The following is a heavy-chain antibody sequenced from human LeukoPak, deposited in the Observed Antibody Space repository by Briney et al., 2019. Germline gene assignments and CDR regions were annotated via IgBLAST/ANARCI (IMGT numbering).Heavy chain of an antibody. CDR3: ATGKYCSGGSCSWDY. Sequence: GASLRLSCAASGFTFSSYAMHWVRQAPGKGLEWVAVISYDGSNKYYADSVKGRFTISRDNSKNTLYLQMNSLRAEDTAVYYCATGKYCSGGSCSWDYWGQGTLVTVSS. CDR1: GFTFSSYA. V-gene: IGHV3-30-3*01. J-gene: IGHJ4*02. CDR2: ISYDGSNK. D-gene: IGHD2-15*01.